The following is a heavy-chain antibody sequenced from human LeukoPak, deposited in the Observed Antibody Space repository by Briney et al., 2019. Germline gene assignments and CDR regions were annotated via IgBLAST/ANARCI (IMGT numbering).Heavy chain of an antibody. J-gene: IGHJ6*03. D-gene: IGHD6-13*01. CDR3: ARSREYSSTWYSISRYMDV. CDR1: GGSFSGYY. CDR2: INDRGST. Sequence: SETLSLTCAVYGGSFSGYYWSWIRQPPGKGLEWIGEINDRGSTNYNPSLRSRITISVDTSKNQFSLKVTSVTAADTAVYYCARSREYSSTWYSISRYMDVWGKGTSVTVSS. V-gene: IGHV4-34*01.